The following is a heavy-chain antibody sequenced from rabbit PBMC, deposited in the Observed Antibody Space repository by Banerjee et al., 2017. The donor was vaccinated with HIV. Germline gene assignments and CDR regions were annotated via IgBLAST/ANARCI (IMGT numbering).Heavy chain of an antibody. J-gene: IGHJ4*01. CDR3: ARDGGGSSYYVGNYFYL. V-gene: IGHV1S45*01. CDR2: IYTGSGDIT. CDR1: GFDLSSYYL. Sequence: EESGGGLVKPEGSLTLTCKASGFDLSSYYLICWVRQAPGKGLEWIGCIYTGSGDITNYATWAKGRFTISKTSSTTVTLQMTSLTAADTATYFCARDGGGSSYYVGNYFYLWGPGTLVTVS. D-gene: IGHD8-1*01.